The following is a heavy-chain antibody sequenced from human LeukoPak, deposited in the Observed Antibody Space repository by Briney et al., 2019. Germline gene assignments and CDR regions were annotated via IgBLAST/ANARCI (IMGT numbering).Heavy chain of an antibody. CDR3: ARIVGDRIDY. CDR2: IDWDDDK. V-gene: IGHV2-70*11. CDR1: GGSISSYYW. D-gene: IGHD2-21*02. Sequence: TLSLTCTVSGGSISSYYWSWIRQPPGKALEWLARIDWDDDKYYSTSLKTRLTISKDTSKNQVVLTMTNMDPVDTATYYCARIVGDRIDYWGQGTLVTVSS. J-gene: IGHJ4*02.